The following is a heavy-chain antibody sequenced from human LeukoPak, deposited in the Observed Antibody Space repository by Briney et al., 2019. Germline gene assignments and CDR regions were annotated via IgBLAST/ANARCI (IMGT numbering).Heavy chain of an antibody. CDR1: GITFSNSW. V-gene: IGHV3-66*04. CDR3: ARPGPDAFDI. J-gene: IGHJ3*02. Sequence: GGSLRLSCTTSGITFSNSWMSWVRQAPGKGLEWVSVIYSGGSTYYADSVKGRFTFSRDNSKNTLYLQMNSLRAEDTAVYYCARPGPDAFDIWGQGTMVTVSS. CDR2: IYSGGST.